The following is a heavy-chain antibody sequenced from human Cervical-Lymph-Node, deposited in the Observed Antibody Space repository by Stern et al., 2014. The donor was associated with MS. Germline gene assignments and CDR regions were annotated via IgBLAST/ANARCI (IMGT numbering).Heavy chain of an antibody. CDR2: IWQPGSNV. D-gene: IGHD2-21*02. J-gene: IGHJ4*02. Sequence: VQLVESGGGVVQPGKSLRLSCAASGFTFSRYGMHWVRQAPGKGLEWVAVIWQPGSNVNYEDSVRGRFTISRDNSKSSLYLQMNSLRAEDTAVYYCAREKGACSGDDCHVNFDCWGQGTLVTVSS. CDR3: AREKGACSGDDCHVNFDC. V-gene: IGHV3-33*01. CDR1: GFTFSRYG.